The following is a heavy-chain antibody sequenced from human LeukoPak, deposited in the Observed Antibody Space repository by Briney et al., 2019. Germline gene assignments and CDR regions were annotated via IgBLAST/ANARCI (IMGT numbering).Heavy chain of an antibody. CDR3: ARGPSSNWGDFDY. CDR2: IDGSGSST. V-gene: IGHV3-74*01. J-gene: IGHJ4*02. D-gene: IGHD7-27*01. Sequence: PGGSLTLTCVACGFIFRSYWMHWVRQARAKGLVWAARIDGSGSSTNYANSVKGRFTISRDNAKNTLYLQMNSLRGEDTAVYYGARGPSSNWGDFDYWGQGTLVIASS. CDR1: GFIFRSYW.